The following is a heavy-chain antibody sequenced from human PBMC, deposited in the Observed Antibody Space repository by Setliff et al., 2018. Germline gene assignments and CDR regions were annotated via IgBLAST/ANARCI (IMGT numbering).Heavy chain of an antibody. V-gene: IGHV4-59*01. D-gene: IGHD2-21*01. J-gene: IGHJ4*02. CDR3: ARGRYWFAPGYFEY. CDR1: GGSISPYY. CDR2: IYHSGYT. Sequence: SETLSLTCTVSGGSISPYYWSWIRQPPGKGLEWIGYIYHSGYTSYNPSLKSRVTLSVDTSKNKLSLRLTSVTAADTALYYCARGRYWFAPGYFEYWGQGNPVTVSS.